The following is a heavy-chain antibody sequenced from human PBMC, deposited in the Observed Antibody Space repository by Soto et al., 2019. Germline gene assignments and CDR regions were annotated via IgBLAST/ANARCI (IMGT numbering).Heavy chain of an antibody. J-gene: IGHJ6*03. V-gene: IGHV2-70*11. CDR3: ARTRYCSSTSCPPDDYYYYYMDV. CDR1: GFSRSTSGIC. D-gene: IGHD2-2*01. CDR2: IDWDDDK. Sequence: GLTLVNHTQTVTLGCSFSGFSRSTSGICVSWIRQPPGKALEWLARIDWDDDKYYSTSLKTRLTISKDTSKNQVVLTMTNMDPVDTATYYCARTRYCSSTSCPPDDYYYYYMDVWGKGTTVTVSS.